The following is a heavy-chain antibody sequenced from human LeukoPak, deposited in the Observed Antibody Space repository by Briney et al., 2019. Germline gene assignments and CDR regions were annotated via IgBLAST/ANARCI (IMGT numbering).Heavy chain of an antibody. V-gene: IGHV4-4*07. Sequence: SEILSLTCTVSNGSVSPYYWSWIRQPAGQGLEWIGRIYITGSTTYSPSLKSRVTMSIDTSKNQFSLNLSSVTAADTAVYFCARGSRRSYFDYWGPGALVLVSS. CDR3: ARGSRRSYFDY. CDR2: IYITGST. CDR1: NGSVSPYY. J-gene: IGHJ4*02.